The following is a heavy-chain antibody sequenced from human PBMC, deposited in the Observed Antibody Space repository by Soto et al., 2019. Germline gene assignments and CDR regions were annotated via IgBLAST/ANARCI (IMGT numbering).Heavy chain of an antibody. CDR1: GYTFASY. CDR2: INLDSGVT. Sequence: ASVKVSCKSSGYTFASYMYWVRQAPGQGLEWVGWINLDSGVTKSAQKFQDRVSMTRDTSISTAYMELSRLRSDDTAVYYCARDGPSPMIEFAYWGQGTLVTVSS. J-gene: IGHJ4*02. D-gene: IGHD3-16*01. CDR3: ARDGPSPMIEFAY. V-gene: IGHV1-2*02.